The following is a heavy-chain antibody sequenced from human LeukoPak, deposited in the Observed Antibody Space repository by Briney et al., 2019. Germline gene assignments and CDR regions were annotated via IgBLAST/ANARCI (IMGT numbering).Heavy chain of an antibody. J-gene: IGHJ4*02. D-gene: IGHD2-2*01. Sequence: SETLSLTCAVYGGSFSAYYWHWIRQPPGKGLEWIGEINESGSTKYNAVLKSRVTISVDTSKNQFSLKLSSVIAADTAVYYCASWLPATKQDYWGQGTLVTVSS. CDR1: GGSFSAYY. CDR2: INESGST. V-gene: IGHV4-34*01. CDR3: ASWLPATKQDY.